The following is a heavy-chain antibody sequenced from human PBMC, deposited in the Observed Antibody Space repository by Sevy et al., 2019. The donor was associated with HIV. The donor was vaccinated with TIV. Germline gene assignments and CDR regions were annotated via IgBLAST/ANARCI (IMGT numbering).Heavy chain of an antibody. CDR3: ITDPGYRGYDEEVINYYYYGMDV. CDR1: GFTFSSAW. V-gene: IGHV3-15*01. D-gene: IGHD5-12*01. Sequence: GGSLRLSCAASGFTFSSAWMSWVRQAPGKGLEWVGRIKSEIDGGAIDYAAPVKGGYSISREDSKNTVYLQMNSMKNEDTAVYYCITDPGYRGYDEEVINYYYYGMDVWGQGTTVTVSS. CDR2: IKSEIDGGAI. J-gene: IGHJ6*02.